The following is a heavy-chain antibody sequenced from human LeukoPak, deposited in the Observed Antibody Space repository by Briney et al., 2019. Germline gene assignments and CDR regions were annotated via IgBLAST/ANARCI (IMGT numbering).Heavy chain of an antibody. V-gene: IGHV3-23*01. CDR3: AKVAVAGQGDFYNWFDP. J-gene: IGHJ5*02. D-gene: IGHD6-19*01. CDR1: GFTFSSYA. Sequence: GGSLRLSCAASGFTFSSYAMSWVRQAPGKGLEWVSAISGSGGSTYYADSVKGRFTISRDNSKNTLYLQMNSLRAEGTAVYYCAKVAVAGQGDFYNWFDPWGQGTLVTVSS. CDR2: ISGSGGST.